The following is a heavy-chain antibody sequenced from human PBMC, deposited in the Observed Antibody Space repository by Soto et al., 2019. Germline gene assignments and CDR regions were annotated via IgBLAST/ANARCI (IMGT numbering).Heavy chain of an antibody. Sequence: SGPTLVNPTQTLTLTCTFSGFSLSTSGVGVGWIRQPPGKALEWLALIYWDDDKRYSPSLKSRLTITKDTSKNQVVLTMTNMDPMDTATYYCAHSDVYFYGSGSYYRRFDYWGQGALVTVPS. J-gene: IGHJ4*02. CDR1: GFSLSTSGVG. CDR2: IYWDDDK. D-gene: IGHD3-10*01. V-gene: IGHV2-5*02. CDR3: AHSDVYFYGSGSYYRRFDY.